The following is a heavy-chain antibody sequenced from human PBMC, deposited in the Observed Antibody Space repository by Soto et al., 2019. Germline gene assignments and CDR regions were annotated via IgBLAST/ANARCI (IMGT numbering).Heavy chain of an antibody. CDR1: GGSISSYY. Sequence: PSETLSLTCTVSGGSISSYYWSWIRQPPGKGLEWIGYIYYSGSTNYNPSLKSRVTISVDTSKNQFSLKLSSVTAADTAVYYCARSLGVVAAKSYYSGMAVWGQGTRVTLSS. V-gene: IGHV4-59*01. D-gene: IGHD2-15*01. CDR3: ARSLGVVAAKSYYSGMAV. CDR2: IYYSGST. J-gene: IGHJ6*02.